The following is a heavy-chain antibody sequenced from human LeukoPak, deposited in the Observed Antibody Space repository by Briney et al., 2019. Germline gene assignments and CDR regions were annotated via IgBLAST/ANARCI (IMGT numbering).Heavy chain of an antibody. D-gene: IGHD6-19*01. J-gene: IGHJ4*02. CDR1: GFTFGDYA. CDR3: ARDQQWLEGYFDY. CDR2: ISSSSSYI. Sequence: GGSLRLSCTASGFTFGDYAMSWFRQAPGKGLEWVSSISSSSSYIYYADSVKGRFTISRDNAKNSLYLQMNSLRAEDTAVYYCARDQQWLEGYFDYWGQGTLVTVSS. V-gene: IGHV3-21*01.